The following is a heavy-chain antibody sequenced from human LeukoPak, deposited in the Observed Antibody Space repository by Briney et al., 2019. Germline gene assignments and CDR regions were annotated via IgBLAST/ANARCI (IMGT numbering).Heavy chain of an antibody. V-gene: IGHV3-11*04. CDR3: ARDKYYDFWSGYYRFDP. D-gene: IGHD3-3*01. CDR1: GFTFSDYY. CDR2: ISSSGSTI. Sequence: GGSLRLSCAAPGFTFSDYYMSWIRQAPGKGLEWVSYISSSGSTIYYADSVKGRFTISRDNAKNSLYLQMNSLRAEDTAVYYCARDKYYDFWSGYYRFDPWGQGTLVTASS. J-gene: IGHJ5*02.